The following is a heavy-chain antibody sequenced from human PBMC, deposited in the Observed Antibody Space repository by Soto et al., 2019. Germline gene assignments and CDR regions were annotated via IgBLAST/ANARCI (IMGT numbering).Heavy chain of an antibody. V-gene: IGHV3-30*18. CDR2: ISYDGSNK. Sequence: GGSLRLSCAASGFTFSSYGMHWVRQAPGKGLEWVAVISYDGSNKYYADSVKGRFTISRDNSKNTLYLQMNSLRAEDTAVYYCAKMSLDCSGGSCYSGPFDYWGQGTLVTVSS. D-gene: IGHD2-15*01. J-gene: IGHJ4*02. CDR1: GFTFSSYG. CDR3: AKMSLDCSGGSCYSGPFDY.